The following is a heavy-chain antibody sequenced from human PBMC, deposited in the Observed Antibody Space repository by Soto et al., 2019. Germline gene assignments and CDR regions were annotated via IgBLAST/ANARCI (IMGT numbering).Heavy chain of an antibody. CDR1: GGSMNSYY. J-gene: IGHJ3*02. CDR3: ARVYKAEGFDI. D-gene: IGHD1-1*01. V-gene: IGHV4-59*01. Sequence: QVQLQESGPGLVKPSETLSLTCTVSGGSMNSYYWSWIRQPPGKGLEWVGYISYSGSTNYNPSLKGGYTISVNPSKNQFPLNLRSVTTANRPLCFWARVYKAEGFDIGAKGTVVTFSS. CDR2: ISYSGST.